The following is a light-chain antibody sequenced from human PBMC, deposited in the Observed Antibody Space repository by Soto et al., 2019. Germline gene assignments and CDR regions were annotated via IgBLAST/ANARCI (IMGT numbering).Light chain of an antibody. CDR2: EVS. J-gene: IGLJ2*01. CDR3: SSYAGSNNFVV. Sequence: QSALTQPPSASGSPGQSVTISCTGTSSDVGGYNYVSWYHQHPGKAPKLMIYEVSKRPSGVPDRFSGSKSGNTASLTVSGIQAEDEADYYCSSYAGSNNFVVFGGGTKLTVL. CDR1: SSDVGGYNY. V-gene: IGLV2-8*01.